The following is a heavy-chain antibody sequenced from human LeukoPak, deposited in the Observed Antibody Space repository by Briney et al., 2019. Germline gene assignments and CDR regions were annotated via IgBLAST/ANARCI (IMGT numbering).Heavy chain of an antibody. Sequence: TSETLSLTCTVSGGSISSSSYYWGWIRQPPGKGLEWIGSIYYSGSTYYNPSLKSRVTISVDTSKNQFSLKLSSVTAADTAVYYCASERSGSCSPWGQGTLVTVSS. J-gene: IGHJ5*02. V-gene: IGHV4-39*01. CDR1: GGSISSSSYY. CDR2: IYYSGST. D-gene: IGHD2-15*01. CDR3: ASERSGSCSP.